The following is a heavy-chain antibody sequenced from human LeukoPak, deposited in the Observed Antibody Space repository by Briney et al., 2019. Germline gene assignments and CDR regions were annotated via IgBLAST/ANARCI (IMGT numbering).Heavy chain of an antibody. Sequence: ASVKVSCKASGYTFTGYYMHWVRQAPGQGLEWMGWINPNSGGTNYAQKFQGRVTMTRDTSISTAYMELSRLRSDDTAVYYCARVDYGDYDTNDYWGQGTLVTVSS. CDR2: INPNSGGT. D-gene: IGHD4-17*01. J-gene: IGHJ4*02. CDR1: GYTFTGYY. CDR3: ARVDYGDYDTNDY. V-gene: IGHV1-2*02.